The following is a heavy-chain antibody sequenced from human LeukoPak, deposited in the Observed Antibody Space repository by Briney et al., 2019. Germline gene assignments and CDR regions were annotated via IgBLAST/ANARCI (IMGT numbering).Heavy chain of an antibody. Sequence: GASVKVSCKASGYTFTSYYMHWARQAPGQGLEWMGIINPSGGSTSYAQKFQGRVTMTRDTSTSTVYMELSSLRSEDTAVYYCARRGYCSSTSCYVLDYWGQGTLVTVSS. V-gene: IGHV1-46*01. CDR3: ARRGYCSSTSCYVLDY. CDR1: GYTFTSYY. CDR2: INPSGGST. D-gene: IGHD2-2*01. J-gene: IGHJ4*02.